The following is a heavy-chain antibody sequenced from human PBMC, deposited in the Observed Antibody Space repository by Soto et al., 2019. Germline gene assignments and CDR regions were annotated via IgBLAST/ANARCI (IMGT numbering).Heavy chain of an antibody. Sequence: QVQLQESGPGLVRPSQTLSLTCTVSGGSISSGDYYWSWIRQHPGRGLEWIGYVYYSGITFYNPTLNSRLTISVATSKNQFYLRLGSVTAADTAVYYCAREMFSRTWYPGDWGQGTLVTVSS. J-gene: IGHJ4*02. CDR2: VYYSGIT. CDR3: AREMFSRTWYPGD. CDR1: GGSISSGDYY. V-gene: IGHV4-31*03. D-gene: IGHD6-13*01.